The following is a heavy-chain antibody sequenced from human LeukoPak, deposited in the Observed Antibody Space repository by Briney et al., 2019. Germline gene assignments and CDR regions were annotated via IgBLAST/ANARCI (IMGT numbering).Heavy chain of an antibody. CDR2: VNPNSGGT. CDR3: ARGRGVDGDAFDI. D-gene: IGHD2-8*02. CDR1: GYTFIGYY. Sequence: ASVKVSCKASGYTFIGYYVHWVRQAPGQGLEWMGWVNPNSGGTDYAQKFQGRATMTRNTSISTAYMELSSLRSEDTAVYYCARGRGVDGDAFDIWGQGTMVTVSS. J-gene: IGHJ3*02. V-gene: IGHV1-2*02.